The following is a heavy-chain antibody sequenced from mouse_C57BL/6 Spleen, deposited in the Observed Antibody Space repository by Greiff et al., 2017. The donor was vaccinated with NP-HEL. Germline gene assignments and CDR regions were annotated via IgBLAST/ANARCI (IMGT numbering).Heavy chain of an antibody. V-gene: IGHV14-2*01. CDR3: ALYYGSSFYYFDY. Sequence: EVKLMESGAELVKPGASVKLSCTASGFNIKDYYMHWVKQRTEQGLEWIGRIDPEDGETKYAPKFQGKATITADTSSNTAYLQLSSLTSEDTAVYYCALYYGSSFYYFDYWGQGTTLTVSS. D-gene: IGHD1-1*01. CDR1: GFNIKDYY. CDR2: IDPEDGET. J-gene: IGHJ2*01.